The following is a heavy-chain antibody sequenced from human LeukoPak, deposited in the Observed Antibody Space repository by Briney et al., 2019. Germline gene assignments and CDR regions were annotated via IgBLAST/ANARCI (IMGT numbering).Heavy chain of an antibody. V-gene: IGHV3-21*01. D-gene: IGHD4-11*01. J-gene: IGHJ5*02. CDR3: ARVRSTVGP. CDR1: GFTFSSYS. CDR2: ISSSSSHI. Sequence: PGGSLRLSCAASGFTFSSYSMNWVRQAPGKGLEWVSSISSSSSHIYYADSVKGRFTISRDNAKNSLYLQMNSLRAEDTAVYYCARVRSTVGPWGQGTLVTVSS.